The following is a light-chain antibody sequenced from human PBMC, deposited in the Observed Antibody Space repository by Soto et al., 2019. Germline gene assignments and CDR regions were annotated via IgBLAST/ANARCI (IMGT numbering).Light chain of an antibody. CDR1: QSVRTK. Sequence: EIVMTQSPGTLSVSPGEGATLFCRASQSVRTKLAWYQQRAGQAPRLLMYGASTRATGIPDRFSCSGSGTEFTLTISSLQSEDFAVYYCQQYNSWPPITFGQGTRLEIK. V-gene: IGKV3-15*01. CDR2: GAS. CDR3: QQYNSWPPIT. J-gene: IGKJ5*01.